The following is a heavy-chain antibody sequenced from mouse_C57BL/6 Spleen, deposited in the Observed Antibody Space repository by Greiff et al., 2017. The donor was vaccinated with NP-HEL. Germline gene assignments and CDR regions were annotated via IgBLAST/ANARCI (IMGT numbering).Heavy chain of an antibody. D-gene: IGHD1-1*01. CDR1: GFTFSSYA. J-gene: IGHJ1*03. V-gene: IGHV5-9-1*02. Sequence: EVMLVESGEGLVKPGGSLKLSCAASGFTFSSYAMSWVRQTPEKRLEWVAYISSGGDYIYYADTVQGRFTISRDNARNTLYLQMSSLKSEDTAMYYCTRAHYYGSSYWYFDVWGKGTTVTVSS. CDR2: ISSGGDYI. CDR3: TRAHYYGSSYWYFDV.